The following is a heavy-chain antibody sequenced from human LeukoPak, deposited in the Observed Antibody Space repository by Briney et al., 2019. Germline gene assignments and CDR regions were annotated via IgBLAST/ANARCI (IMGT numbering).Heavy chain of an antibody. J-gene: IGHJ3*02. Sequence: GGSLRLSCAASGFTFSSYSMNWVRQAPGKGLEWVSSISSSSSYIYYADSVKGRFTISRDNAKNSLYLQMNSLRAEDTAVYYCARGRRPISSSDNDDAFDIWGQGTMVTVSS. CDR3: ARGRRPISSSDNDDAFDI. D-gene: IGHD6-13*01. CDR1: GFTFSSYS. CDR2: ISSSSSYI. V-gene: IGHV3-21*01.